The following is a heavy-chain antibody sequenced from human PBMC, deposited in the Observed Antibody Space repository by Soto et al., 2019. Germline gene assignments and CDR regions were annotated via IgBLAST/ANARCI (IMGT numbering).Heavy chain of an antibody. Sequence: PSETLSLTCAVSGDSISSSNWWNWVRQPPGKGLEWIGEISQSGSTNYNPSLKSRVTISVDKSKNQFSLMLTSVTAADTAIYYCARSFLHDYFDYWGLGTLVTVSS. CDR1: GDSISSSNW. V-gene: IGHV4-4*02. CDR3: ARSFLHDYFDY. CDR2: ISQSGST. J-gene: IGHJ4*02.